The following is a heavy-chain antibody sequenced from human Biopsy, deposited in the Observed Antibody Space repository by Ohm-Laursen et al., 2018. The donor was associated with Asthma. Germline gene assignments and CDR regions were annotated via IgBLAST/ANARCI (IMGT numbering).Heavy chain of an antibody. V-gene: IGHV1-3*01. Sequence: SVKVSCNASGYTFISYAIHWVRQAPGQRLEWMGWINVGNGNTKYSQKFQGRVTITRETPASTAYMELISLRSEDTAVCSFAITSYSFFTGQFTYSFSIWGHGTMVTVSS. CDR3: AITSYSFFTGQFTYSFSI. CDR1: GYTFISYA. D-gene: IGHD3-9*01. CDR2: INVGNGNT. J-gene: IGHJ3*02.